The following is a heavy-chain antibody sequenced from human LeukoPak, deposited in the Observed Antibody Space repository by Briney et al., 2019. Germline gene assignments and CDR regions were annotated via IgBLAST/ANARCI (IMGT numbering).Heavy chain of an antibody. V-gene: IGHV3-23*01. CDR2: ISGSGGST. J-gene: IGHJ4*02. CDR3: AREPTYSSSLDY. CDR1: GFTFSSYA. D-gene: IGHD6-6*01. Sequence: GGSLRLPCAASGFTFSSYAMSWVRQAPGKGLEWVSAISGSGGSTYYADSVRDRFTISRDNSRNTLYLQMNSLRPEDTAVYYCAREPTYSSSLDYWGQGTLVTVSS.